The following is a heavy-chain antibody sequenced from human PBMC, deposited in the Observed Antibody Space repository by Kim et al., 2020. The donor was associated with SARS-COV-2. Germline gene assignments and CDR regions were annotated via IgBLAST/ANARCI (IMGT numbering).Heavy chain of an antibody. V-gene: IGHV1-69*13. CDR1: GGTFSSYA. D-gene: IGHD2-2*01. CDR2: IIPIFGTA. J-gene: IGHJ6*02. Sequence: SVKVSCKASGGTFSSYAISWVRQAPGQGLEWMGGIIPIFGTANYAQKFQGRVMITADESTSTAYMELSSLRSEDTAVYYCASGAKDIVVVPAAMGGHYYYYGMDVWGQGTTVTVSS. CDR3: ASGAKDIVVVPAAMGGHYYYYGMDV.